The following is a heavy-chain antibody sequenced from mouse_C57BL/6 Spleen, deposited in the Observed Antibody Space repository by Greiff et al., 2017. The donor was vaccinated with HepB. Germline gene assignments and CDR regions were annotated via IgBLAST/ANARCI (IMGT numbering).Heavy chain of an antibody. J-gene: IGHJ2*01. CDR2: IDPSDSET. Sequence: QVQLQQPGAELVRPGSSVKLSCKASGYTFTSYWMHWVKQRPIQGLEWIGSIDPSDSETHYNQKFKDKATLTVDKSSSTAYMQLSSLTSEDSAVYYCARPSGSSLFDYWGQGTTLTVSS. CDR3: ARPSGSSLFDY. V-gene: IGHV1-52*01. D-gene: IGHD1-1*01. CDR1: GYTFTSYW.